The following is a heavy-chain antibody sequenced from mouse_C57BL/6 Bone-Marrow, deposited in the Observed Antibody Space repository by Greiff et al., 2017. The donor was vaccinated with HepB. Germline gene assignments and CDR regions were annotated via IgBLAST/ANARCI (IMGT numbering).Heavy chain of an antibody. Sequence: VQLQQPGAELVKPGASVKLSCKASGYTFTSYWMHWVKQRPGRGLEWSGRIDPNSGGTKYNEKFKSKATLTVYKPSSTAYMQLSSLTSEDSAVYYCARPYYYGSSYPHYYAMDYWGQGTSVTVSS. CDR2: IDPNSGGT. CDR1: GYTFTSYW. D-gene: IGHD1-1*01. J-gene: IGHJ4*01. V-gene: IGHV1-72*01. CDR3: ARPYYYGSSYPHYYAMDY.